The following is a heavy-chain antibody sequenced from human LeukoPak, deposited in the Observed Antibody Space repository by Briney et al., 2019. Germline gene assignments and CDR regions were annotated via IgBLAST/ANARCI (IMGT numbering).Heavy chain of an antibody. D-gene: IGHD3-10*01. CDR3: ANNYYDSGSYLYYFEN. V-gene: IGHV3-74*01. J-gene: IGHJ4*02. CDR2: INSDGSST. CDR1: GFTFSSYW. Sequence: GGSLRLSCAASGFTFSSYWMHWVRQAPGKGLVWVSRINSDGSSTSYADSVKGRFTISRDNAKKSLYLQMNSLRAEDTAIYYCANNYYDSGSYLYYFENWGQGTLVTVSS.